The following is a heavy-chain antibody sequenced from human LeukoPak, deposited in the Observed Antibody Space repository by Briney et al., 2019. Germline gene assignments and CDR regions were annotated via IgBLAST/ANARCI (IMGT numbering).Heavy chain of an antibody. D-gene: IGHD5-18*01. Sequence: ASVKVSCKASGGTFSSYAISWVRQAPGQGLEWMGGIIPIFGTAKNAQKFQGRVTITADEPASTAYMELSSLRSEDTAVYYCARVNYTAMAPGGYHYYGMDVWGQGTTVTVSS. CDR3: ARVNYTAMAPGGYHYYGMDV. J-gene: IGHJ6*02. CDR2: IIPIFGTA. V-gene: IGHV1-69*13. CDR1: GGTFSSYA.